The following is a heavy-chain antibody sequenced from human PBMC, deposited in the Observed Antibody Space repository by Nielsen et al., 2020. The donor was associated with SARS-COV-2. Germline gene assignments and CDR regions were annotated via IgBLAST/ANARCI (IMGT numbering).Heavy chain of an antibody. J-gene: IGHJ4*02. Sequence: ASVKVSCKASGYTFTSYDINWVRQATAQGLEWMGIINPSGGSTSYAQKFQGRVTMTRDTSTSTVYMELSSLRSEDTAVYYCARDGLKVVVPAATYFDYWGQGTLVTVSS. D-gene: IGHD2-2*01. CDR2: INPSGGST. CDR1: GYTFTSYD. CDR3: ARDGLKVVVPAATYFDY. V-gene: IGHV1-46*01.